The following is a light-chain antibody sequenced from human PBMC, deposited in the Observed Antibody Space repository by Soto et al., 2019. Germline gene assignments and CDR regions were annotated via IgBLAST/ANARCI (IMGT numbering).Light chain of an antibody. CDR2: DAS. CDR1: QSIRTW. V-gene: IGKV1-5*01. CDR3: QQYNSYPYT. J-gene: IGKJ2*01. Sequence: DIQMTQSPSTVSASVGDGVTITCLASQSIRTWLAWYQQKPGKAPKLLIYDASTLESGVPSGFSGSGSGTEFTLTISSLQPDDFATYYCQQYNSYPYTFGRGPNWRSN.